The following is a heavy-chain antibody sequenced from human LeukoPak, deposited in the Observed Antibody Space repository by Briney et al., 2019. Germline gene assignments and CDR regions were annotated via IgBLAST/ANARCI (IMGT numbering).Heavy chain of an antibody. CDR1: GYTFTGYY. V-gene: IGHV1-2*02. J-gene: IGHJ6*02. Sequence: ASVKVSCKASGYTFTGYYMHWVRQAPGQGLEWMGWINPNSGGTNYAQKFQGRVTMTRDTSISPAYMELSRLRSDDTAVYYCARDPLYCSSTSCSLYYYYGMDAWGQGTTVTVSS. CDR2: INPNSGGT. CDR3: ARDPLYCSSTSCSLYYYYGMDA. D-gene: IGHD2-2*01.